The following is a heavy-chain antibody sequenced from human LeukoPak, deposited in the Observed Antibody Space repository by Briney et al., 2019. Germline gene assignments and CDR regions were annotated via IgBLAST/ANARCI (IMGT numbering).Heavy chain of an antibody. Sequence: ASVKVSCKASGGTFSSYAISWVRQAPGQGLEWMGGIIPIFGTANYAQKFQGRVTITADESTRTAYMELSSLRSEDTAVYYCANNWNDDAFDIWGQGTMVTVSS. D-gene: IGHD1-20*01. CDR3: ANNWNDDAFDI. J-gene: IGHJ3*02. CDR1: GGTFSSYA. V-gene: IGHV1-69*13. CDR2: IIPIFGTA.